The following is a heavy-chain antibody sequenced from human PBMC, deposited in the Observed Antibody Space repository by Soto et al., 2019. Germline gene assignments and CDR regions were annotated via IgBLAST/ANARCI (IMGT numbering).Heavy chain of an antibody. D-gene: IGHD6-19*01. CDR3: ARVGIAVAGVFGY. CDR1: GYTFTGYY. J-gene: IGHJ4*02. V-gene: IGHV1-2*02. Sequence: GASVKVSCKASGYTFTGYYMHWGRQAPGQGLEWMGWINPNSGGTNHAQKFQGRVTMTRDTFISTAYMELSRLRSDDTAVYYCARVGIAVAGVFGYWGQGTLVTVAS. CDR2: INPNSGGT.